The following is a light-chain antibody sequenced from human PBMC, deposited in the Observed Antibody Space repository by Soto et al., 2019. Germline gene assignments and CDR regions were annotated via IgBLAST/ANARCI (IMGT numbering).Light chain of an antibody. CDR1: QSISSW. J-gene: IGKJ5*01. CDR2: DAS. V-gene: IGKV1-39*01. CDR3: QQSYSTPFT. Sequence: DIQMTQSPSTLSASVGDRVTITCRASQSISSWLAWFQQKPGKAPKLLMYDASSLESGVPSRFSGSGSGTDFTLTVSSLQPEDFATYYCQQSYSTPFTFGQGTRLEIK.